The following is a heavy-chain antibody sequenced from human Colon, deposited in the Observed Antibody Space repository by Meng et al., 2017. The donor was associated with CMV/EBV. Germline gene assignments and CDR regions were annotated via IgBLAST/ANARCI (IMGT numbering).Heavy chain of an antibody. CDR2: ISGDGSST. J-gene: IGHJ4*02. Sequence: GGSLRLSCAASGFIFDDYAMHWVRQAPGKGRVWVSRISGDGSSTGYADSVKGRFTISRDNAKNTLYLQMNSLTAEDTAFYYCVKGAPFDSWGQGTLVTVSS. CDR1: GFIFDDYA. CDR3: VKGAPFDS. V-gene: IGHV3-74*01.